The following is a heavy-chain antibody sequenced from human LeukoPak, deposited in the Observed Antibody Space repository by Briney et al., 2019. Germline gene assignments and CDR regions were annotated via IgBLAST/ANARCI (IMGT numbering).Heavy chain of an antibody. D-gene: IGHD4-17*01. V-gene: IGHV3-21*01. J-gene: IGHJ4*02. CDR1: GFTFSSYS. CDR2: ITSSSYI. CDR3: ARDLALYGDY. Sequence: GGSLRLSCAASGFTFSSYSMNWVRQAPGKGLEWVSSITSSSYIYYADSVKGRFTISRDNAKNSLYLQMNSLRAEDTAVYYCARDLALYGDYGGQGTLVTVSS.